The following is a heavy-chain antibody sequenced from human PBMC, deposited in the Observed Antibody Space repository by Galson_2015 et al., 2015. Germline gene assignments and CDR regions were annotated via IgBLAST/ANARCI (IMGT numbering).Heavy chain of an antibody. Sequence: SLRLSCAPSGFTFSSYTISWVRQAPGKGLEWVSYISSSSATIYYADSVKGRFTISRDNAKNSLYLQMNSLRDEDTAVYYCARDPWRGSYKVFYFDYGGQGTLGTGSS. V-gene: IGHV3-48*02. CDR2: ISSSSATI. CDR3: ARDPWRGSYKVFYFDY. J-gene: IGHJ4*02. D-gene: IGHD1-26*01. CDR1: GFTFSSYT.